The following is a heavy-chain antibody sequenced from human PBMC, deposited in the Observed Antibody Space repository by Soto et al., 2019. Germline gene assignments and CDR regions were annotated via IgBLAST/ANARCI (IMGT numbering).Heavy chain of an antibody. Sequence: GGSLRLSCAASGFTFSSYAMSWVRQAPGKGLEWVSAISGSGGSTYYADSVKGRFTISRDNSKNTLYLQMNSLRAEDTAVYYCAKGAAVVILDIPDAFDIWGQGTMVTVSS. CDR2: ISGSGGST. J-gene: IGHJ3*02. CDR3: AKGAAVVILDIPDAFDI. CDR1: GFTFSSYA. D-gene: IGHD3-9*01. V-gene: IGHV3-23*01.